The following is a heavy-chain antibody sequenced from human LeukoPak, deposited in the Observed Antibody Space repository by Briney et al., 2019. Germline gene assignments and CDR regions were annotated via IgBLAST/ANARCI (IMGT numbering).Heavy chain of an antibody. V-gene: IGHV3-53*05. CDR2: IYSGGST. D-gene: IGHD6-6*01. J-gene: IGHJ4*02. Sequence: PGGSLRLSCAASGVTVSSTYMSWVRPAPGEGLEWGSVIYSGGSTYYADSVKGRFTISRDNSKNTLYLQMNSLRAADTAVYYCARDKGTSYLSSFDYWGQGTLVTVSS. CDR1: GVTVSSTY. CDR3: ARDKGTSYLSSFDY.